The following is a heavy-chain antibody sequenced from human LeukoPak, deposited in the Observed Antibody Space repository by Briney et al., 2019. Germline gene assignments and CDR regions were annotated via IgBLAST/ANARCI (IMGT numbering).Heavy chain of an antibody. Sequence: GGSLRLSCAASGLTFSSYWMHWVRQAPGKGLVWVSRISSDGSITSYADSVKGRFTISRDNAKNTLDLQMNSLRAEDTAVYYCARGTGYGVFDYWGQGTLVTFSS. CDR1: GLTFSSYW. CDR3: ARGTGYGVFDY. J-gene: IGHJ4*02. CDR2: ISSDGSIT. D-gene: IGHD1-14*01. V-gene: IGHV3-74*01.